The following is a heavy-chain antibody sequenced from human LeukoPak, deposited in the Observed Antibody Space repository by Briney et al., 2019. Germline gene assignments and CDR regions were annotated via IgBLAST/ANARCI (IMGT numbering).Heavy chain of an antibody. Sequence: GGSLRLSCAASGFTFSDYYMTWIRQAPGKGLEWVSYISSSGSTIYYADSVKGRFTISRDNSKNTLYLQMNSLRAEDTAVYYCGKGIVVVPAVVDYWGQGTLVTVSS. CDR1: GFTFSDYY. CDR2: ISSSGSTI. D-gene: IGHD2-2*01. V-gene: IGHV3-11*04. CDR3: GKGIVVVPAVVDY. J-gene: IGHJ4*02.